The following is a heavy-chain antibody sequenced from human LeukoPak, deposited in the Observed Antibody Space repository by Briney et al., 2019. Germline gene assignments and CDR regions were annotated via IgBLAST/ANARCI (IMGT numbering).Heavy chain of an antibody. V-gene: IGHV4-59*01. D-gene: IGHD1-26*01. Sequence: SETLSLTCTVSGGSISSYYWSWIRQPPGKGLEWIGYIYYSGSTNYNPSLKSRVTISVDTSKNQFSLKLSSVTAADTAVYYCASVGGATTAFDIWGQGTMVTVSS. CDR3: ASVGGATTAFDI. J-gene: IGHJ3*02. CDR2: IYYSGST. CDR1: GGSISSYY.